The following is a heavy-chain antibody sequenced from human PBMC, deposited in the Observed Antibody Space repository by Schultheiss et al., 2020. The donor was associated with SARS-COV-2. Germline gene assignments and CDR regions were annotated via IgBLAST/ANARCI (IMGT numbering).Heavy chain of an antibody. CDR1: GGSISSSSYY. CDR2: INHSGST. Sequence: SQTLSLTCTVSGGSISSSSYYWGWIRQPPGKGLEWIGEINHSGSTNYNPSLKSRVTISVDTSKNQFSLKLSSVTAADTAVYYCARDSGGYYGMDVWGQGTTVTVSS. V-gene: IGHV4-39*07. CDR3: ARDSGGYYGMDV. J-gene: IGHJ6*02.